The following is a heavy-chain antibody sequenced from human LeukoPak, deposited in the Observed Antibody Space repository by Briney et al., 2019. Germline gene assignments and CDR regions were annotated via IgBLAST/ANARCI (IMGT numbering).Heavy chain of an antibody. D-gene: IGHD3-9*01. CDR3: ARGGVGDYDILTGSVDY. V-gene: IGHV1-2*02. CDR2: INPNSGGT. J-gene: IGHJ4*02. Sequence: ASVKVSCKASGYTFTGYYMHWVRQAPGQGLEWMGWINPNSGGTNYAQKFQGRVTVTRDTSISTAYMELSRLRSDDTAVYYCARGGVGDYDILTGSVDYWGQGTLVTVSS. CDR1: GYTFTGYY.